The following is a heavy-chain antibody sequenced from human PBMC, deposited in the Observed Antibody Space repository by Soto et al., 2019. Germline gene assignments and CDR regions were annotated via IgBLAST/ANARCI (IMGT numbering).Heavy chain of an antibody. J-gene: IGHJ4*02. CDR1: GGSFSGYY. CDR2: INHSGST. D-gene: IGHD6-19*01. Sequence: SETLSLTCAVYGGSFSGYYWSWIRQPPGKGLEWIGEINHSGSTNYNPSLKSRVTISVDTSKNQFSLKLSSVTAADTAVYYCARIPSTRIVAGTARDYWGQGTLVTSP. V-gene: IGHV4-34*01. CDR3: ARIPSTRIVAGTARDY.